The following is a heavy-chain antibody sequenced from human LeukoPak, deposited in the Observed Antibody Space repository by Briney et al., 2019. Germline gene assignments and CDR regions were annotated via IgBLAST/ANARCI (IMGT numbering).Heavy chain of an antibody. D-gene: IGHD3-9*01. Sequence: GGSLRLSCAASGFTFSSYWMHWVRQAPGKGLGGVSRINSDGSSTSYADSVKGRFTISRDNAKKTLYLQMNSLRAEDTAVYYCARVEILTGYYAGYYYGMDVWGKGTTVTVSS. J-gene: IGHJ6*04. CDR2: INSDGSST. V-gene: IGHV3-74*01. CDR3: ARVEILTGYYAGYYYGMDV. CDR1: GFTFSSYW.